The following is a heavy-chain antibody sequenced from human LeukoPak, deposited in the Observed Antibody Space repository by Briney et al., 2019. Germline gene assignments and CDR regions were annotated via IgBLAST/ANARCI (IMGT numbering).Heavy chain of an antibody. CDR1: GGTFSSYA. CDR3: VGHCSGGSCYPLWFDR. D-gene: IGHD2-15*01. Sequence: ASVKVSCKASGGTFSSYAISWVRQAPGQGLEWMGGIIPIFGTANYAQKFQGRVTITADESTSTAYMELSSLRSEDTAVYYCVGHCSGGSCYPLWFDRWGEGTLVTVSS. J-gene: IGHJ5*02. V-gene: IGHV1-69*13. CDR2: IIPIFGTA.